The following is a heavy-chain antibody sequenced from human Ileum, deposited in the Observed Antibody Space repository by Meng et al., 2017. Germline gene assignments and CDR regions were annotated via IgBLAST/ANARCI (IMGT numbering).Heavy chain of an antibody. J-gene: IGHJ4*02. CDR2: MYSGGTT. V-gene: IGHV3-53*01. CDR3: TREGGAVAGTPTDY. CDR1: GFRVSSNY. Sequence: GESLKISCAASGFRVSSNYMSGVRQAPGKGLEWVSVMYSGGTTYYADSVKGRFSISRDISKNTLYLQMNSLRVDDTAVYYCTREGGAVAGTPTDYWGQGALVTVSS. D-gene: IGHD6-19*01.